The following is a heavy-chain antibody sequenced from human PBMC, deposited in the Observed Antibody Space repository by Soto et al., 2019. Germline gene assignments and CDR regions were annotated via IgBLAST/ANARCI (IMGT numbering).Heavy chain of an antibody. V-gene: IGHV3-21*01. D-gene: IGHD6-19*01. CDR1: GFTFSSYS. J-gene: IGHJ6*02. Sequence: EVQLVESGGGLVKPGGSLRLSCAASGFTFSSYSMNWVRQAPGKGLEWVSSISSSSSYIYYADSVKGRFTISRDNAKNSLYLQVNSLRAEDTAVYYCARGMPGSGYDYYYYYGMDVWGQGTTVTVSS. CDR3: ARGMPGSGYDYYYYYGMDV. CDR2: ISSSSSYI.